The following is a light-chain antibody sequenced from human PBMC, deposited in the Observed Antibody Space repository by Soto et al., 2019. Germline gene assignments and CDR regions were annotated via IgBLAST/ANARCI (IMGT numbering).Light chain of an antibody. CDR1: RSDIGDSNF. CDR2: EVN. J-gene: IGLJ6*01. V-gene: IGLV2-14*01. CDR3: ASFRSGTILV. Sequence: QSALTQPASVSGSPGQSVTISCTGPRSDIGDSNFISWYQHSPGKAPRLLIYEVNNRPSGVSRRFSGSKAGNTASLTISGLLDDDEAYYFCASFRSGTILVFGSGTQLTVL.